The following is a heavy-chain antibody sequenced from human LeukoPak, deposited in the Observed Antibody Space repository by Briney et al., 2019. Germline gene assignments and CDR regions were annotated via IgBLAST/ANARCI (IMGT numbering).Heavy chain of an antibody. J-gene: IGHJ3*02. Sequence: ASVKVSCKASGYTFSDYFIHWVRQAPGQGLEWMGWINPNSGGTNYAQQFQGRVTMTRDTSVTTAYMELSSLRSDDTAVYYCARGVKFYYDSSGYSSQNAFDIWGQGTMFTVSS. CDR2: INPNSGGT. D-gene: IGHD3-22*01. V-gene: IGHV1-2*02. CDR3: ARGVKFYYDSSGYSSQNAFDI. CDR1: GYTFSDYF.